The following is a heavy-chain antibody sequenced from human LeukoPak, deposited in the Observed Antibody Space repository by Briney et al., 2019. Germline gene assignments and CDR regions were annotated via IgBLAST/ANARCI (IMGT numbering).Heavy chain of an antibody. D-gene: IGHD3-16*01. CDR3: ARDYRENGGDWFDP. V-gene: IGHV4-31*03. Sequence: SQTLSLTCTVSGGSISSGGYYWSWIRQHPGKGLEWIWYIYYSGSTYYNPSLKSRVTISVDTSKNQFSLKLSSVTAADTAVYYCARDYRENGGDWFDPWGQGTLVTVSS. J-gene: IGHJ5*02. CDR1: GGSISSGGYY. CDR2: IYYSGST.